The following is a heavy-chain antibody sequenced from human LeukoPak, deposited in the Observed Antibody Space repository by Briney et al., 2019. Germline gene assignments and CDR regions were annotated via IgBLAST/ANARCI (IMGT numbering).Heavy chain of an antibody. CDR3: ATIAARYYYMDA. CDR1: GYTFTSYD. CDR2: MNPNSGST. Sequence: ASVKVSCKASGYTFTSYDINWVRQATGQGLEWMGWMNPNSGSTGYAQKFQGRVTMTRNTSISTAYMGLSSLRSEDTAVYDCATIAARYYYMDAWGKGTTVTVSS. V-gene: IGHV1-8*01. J-gene: IGHJ6*03. D-gene: IGHD6-25*01.